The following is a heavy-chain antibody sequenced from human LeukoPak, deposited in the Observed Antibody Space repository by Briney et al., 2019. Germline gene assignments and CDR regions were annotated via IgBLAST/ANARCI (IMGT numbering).Heavy chain of an antibody. D-gene: IGHD2-2*02. V-gene: IGHV1-69*05. CDR3: ARDHQPLLYRYYFDY. CDR2: IIPIFGTA. Sequence: EASVKVSCKASGGTFSSYAISWVRQAPGQGLEWMGEIIPIFGTANYAQKFQGRVTITTDESTSTAYMELSSLRSEDTAVYYCARDHQPLLYRYYFDYWGQGTLVTVSS. CDR1: GGTFSSYA. J-gene: IGHJ4*02.